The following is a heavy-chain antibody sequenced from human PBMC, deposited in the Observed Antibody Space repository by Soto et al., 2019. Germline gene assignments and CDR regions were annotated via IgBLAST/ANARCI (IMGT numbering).Heavy chain of an antibody. V-gene: IGHV3-23*01. CDR3: AKELVPRYCSSTSCYQGLNY. Sequence: GGSLRLSCAASGFTFSSYAMSWVRQAPGKGLEWGSAISGSGGSTYYADSVKGRFTISRDNSKNTLYLQMNSLRAEDTAVYYCAKELVPRYCSSTSCYQGLNYWRQVTLITVSS. CDR1: GFTFSSYA. CDR2: ISGSGGST. J-gene: IGHJ4*02. D-gene: IGHD2-2*01.